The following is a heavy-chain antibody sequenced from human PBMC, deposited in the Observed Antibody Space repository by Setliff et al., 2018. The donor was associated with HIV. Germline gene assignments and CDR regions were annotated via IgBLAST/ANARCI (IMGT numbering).Heavy chain of an antibody. J-gene: IGHJ3*02. CDR3: ARAPNRIGNMVRGVSRGYDI. V-gene: IGHV4-34*01. CDR2: MNSNGNT. D-gene: IGHD3-10*01. CDR1: GGSFSGHY. Sequence: SETLSLTCAVYGGSFSGHYWSWIRQPPGKGLEWIGEMNSNGNTNYNPSLKSRVTIPVDKSKNQFSLKLSSVTAADTGLYFCARAPNRIGNMVRGVSRGYDIWGQGTMFTVS.